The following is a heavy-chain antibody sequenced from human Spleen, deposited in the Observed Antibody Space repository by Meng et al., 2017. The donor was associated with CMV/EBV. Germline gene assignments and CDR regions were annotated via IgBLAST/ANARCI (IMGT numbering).Heavy chain of an antibody. CDR1: GYTVKSHG. J-gene: IGHJ5*01. V-gene: IGHV1-18*01. CDR3: AGGSGWPFFDS. Sequence: CKASGYTVKSHGVNWVRQAPGQGLEWMAWISAYNGHTNYAHKFQGRVTVTADTSTSTAFMELRSLRSDDTAVYYCAGGSGWPFFDSWGQGTLVTVSS. CDR2: ISAYNGHT. D-gene: IGHD6-25*01.